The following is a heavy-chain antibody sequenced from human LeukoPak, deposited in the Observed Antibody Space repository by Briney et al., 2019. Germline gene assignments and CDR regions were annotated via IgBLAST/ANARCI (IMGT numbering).Heavy chain of an antibody. D-gene: IGHD1-1*01. V-gene: IGHV3-21*01. CDR1: GFTFSSYS. J-gene: IGHJ4*02. Sequence: GGSLRLSCAASGFTFSSYSMNWDRQAPGRGLEWVSSISSSSSYIYYADSVKGRFTISRDNSKNSLYLQMNSLRAEDTAVYYCASLLGNDARRFDYWGQGTLVTVSS. CDR3: ASLLGNDARRFDY. CDR2: ISSSSSYI.